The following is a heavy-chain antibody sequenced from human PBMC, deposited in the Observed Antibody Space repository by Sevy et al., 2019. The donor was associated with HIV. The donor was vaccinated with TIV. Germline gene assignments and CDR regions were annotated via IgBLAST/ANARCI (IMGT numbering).Heavy chain of an antibody. CDR2: IYSGGIT. CDR3: ATLGPTAAAIWHFYYYGMDV. J-gene: IGHJ6*02. D-gene: IGHD6-13*01. V-gene: IGHV3-53*01. CDR1: GFTVSSNY. Sequence: GGSLRLSCTASGFTVSSNYLTWVRQAPGKGLEWVAVIYSGGITYYAESLKGRFTISRDNSKNTRYLQMNSLRAEDTAVYYCATLGPTAAAIWHFYYYGMDVWGQGTTVTVSS.